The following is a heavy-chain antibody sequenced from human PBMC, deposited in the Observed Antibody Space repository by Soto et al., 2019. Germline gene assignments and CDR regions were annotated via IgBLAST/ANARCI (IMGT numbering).Heavy chain of an antibody. J-gene: IGHJ6*02. Sequence: ASVKVSCKASGGTFSSYAISWVRQAPGQGLEWMGGIIPIFGTANYAQKFQGRVTITADESTSTAYMELSSLRSEETAVYYCARGRGSSSVPYYYYYGMDVWGQGTTVTVSS. D-gene: IGHD6-13*01. CDR3: ARGRGSSSVPYYYYYGMDV. CDR2: IIPIFGTA. V-gene: IGHV1-69*13. CDR1: GGTFSSYA.